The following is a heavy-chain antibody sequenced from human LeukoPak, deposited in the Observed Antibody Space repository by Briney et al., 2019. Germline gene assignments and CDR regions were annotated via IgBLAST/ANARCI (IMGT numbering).Heavy chain of an antibody. V-gene: IGHV3-21*01. CDR1: GFTFSSYS. J-gene: IGHJ4*02. Sequence: GSLRLSCAASGFTFSSYSMNWVRQAPGKGLEWVSSISSSSSYIYYADSVKGRFTISRDNAKNSLYLQMNSLRAEDTAVYYCARDRWDYDSSGYFDYWGQGTLVTVSS. CDR3: ARDRWDYDSSGYFDY. CDR2: ISSSSSYI. D-gene: IGHD3-22*01.